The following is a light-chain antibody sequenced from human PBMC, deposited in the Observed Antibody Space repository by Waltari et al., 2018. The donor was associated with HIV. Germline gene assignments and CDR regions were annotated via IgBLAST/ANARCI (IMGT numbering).Light chain of an antibody. CDR1: NIGSKS. J-gene: IGLJ2*01. CDR3: QVWDMSSDDVI. V-gene: IGLV3-21*02. CDR2: DDS. Sequence: SYVLTQPPSVSAAPGQTARITCGGNNIGSKSVHWYQQKPGQAPVVVMYDDSNRPSGIPERFSGSNSGNTATLTISRVEGGDEADYYCQVWDMSSDDVIFGGGTKLTV.